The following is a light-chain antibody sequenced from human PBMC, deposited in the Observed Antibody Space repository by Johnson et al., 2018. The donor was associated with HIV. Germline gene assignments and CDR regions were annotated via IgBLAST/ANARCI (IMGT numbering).Light chain of an antibody. CDR3: GTWDSSLSAYV. CDR1: SSNIGNSY. CDR2: KND. V-gene: IGLV1-51*02. Sequence: QLVLTQPPSVSAAPGQKVTISCSGSSSNIGNSYISWYQQLPGTAPKLLIYKNDQRPSGIPDRFSGSKSGTSATLGITGLQTGDEADYYCGTWDSSLSAYVFGTGTKVTVL. J-gene: IGLJ1*01.